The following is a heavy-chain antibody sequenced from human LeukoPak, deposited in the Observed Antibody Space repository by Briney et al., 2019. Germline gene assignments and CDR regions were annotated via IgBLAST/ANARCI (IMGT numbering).Heavy chain of an antibody. CDR3: ARAQGWGSGYPPFGY. V-gene: IGHV1-69*05. CDR2: IIPIFGTA. D-gene: IGHD3-22*01. Sequence: GASVKVSCKASGGTFSSYAISWVRQAPGQGLEWMGGIIPIFGTANYAQKFQGRVTMTTDTSASTAYMELSSLRSEDMAVYYCARAQGWGSGYPPFGYWGQGTLVTVSS. CDR1: GGTFSSYA. J-gene: IGHJ4*02.